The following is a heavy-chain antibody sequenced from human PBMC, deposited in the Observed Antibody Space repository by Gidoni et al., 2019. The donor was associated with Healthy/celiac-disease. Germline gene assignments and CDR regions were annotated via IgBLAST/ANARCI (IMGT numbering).Heavy chain of an antibody. CDR1: GFTFSSYG. J-gene: IGHJ4*02. V-gene: IGHV3-33*01. CDR2: IWYDGSNK. Sequence: QVQLVESGGGVVQPGRSLRLPCAASGFTFSSYGMHWVRQAPGKGLEWVAVIWYDGSNKYYADSVKGRFTISRDNSKNTLYLQMNSLRAEDTAVYYCASSGIRWGLLGTDDYWGQGTLVTVSS. D-gene: IGHD2-21*01. CDR3: ASSGIRWGLLGTDDY.